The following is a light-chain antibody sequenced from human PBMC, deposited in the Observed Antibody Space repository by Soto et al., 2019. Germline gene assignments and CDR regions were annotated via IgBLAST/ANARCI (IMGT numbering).Light chain of an antibody. CDR2: TAS. V-gene: IGKV3-20*01. Sequence: EIVLTQSPGTVSLSPGERATLPCRASQSVSSSSLAWYQQRPSQAPRLLIFTASSRATGTPDRFSGSGSGTDFTLTISRLEPEDFAVYYCHLYGSSPPYLFAPGTKVDVK. J-gene: IGKJ2*01. CDR1: QSVSSSS. CDR3: HLYGSSPPYL.